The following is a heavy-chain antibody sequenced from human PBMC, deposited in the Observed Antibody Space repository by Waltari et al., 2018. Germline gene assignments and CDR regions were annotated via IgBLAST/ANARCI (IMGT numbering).Heavy chain of an antibody. V-gene: IGHV3-48*04. CDR1: GFTFSSYS. CDR2: ISSSSTI. D-gene: IGHD6-13*01. CDR3: AREIRALRRAAADDY. Sequence: EVQLVESGGGLVQPGGSLRLSCAASGFTFSSYSMNWVRQAPGKGLEWVSYISSSSTIYYADSVKGRFTISRDNAKNSLYLQMNSLRAEDTAVYYCAREIRALRRAAADDYWGQGTLVTVSS. J-gene: IGHJ4*02.